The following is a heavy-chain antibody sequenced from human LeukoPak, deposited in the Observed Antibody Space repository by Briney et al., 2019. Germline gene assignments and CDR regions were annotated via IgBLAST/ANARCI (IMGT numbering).Heavy chain of an antibody. J-gene: IGHJ4*02. Sequence: ASVKVSCKASGYTFTVYYMHWVRQAPGQGREWMGWINPNSGGTNYAQKFQGRVTMTRDTSISTAYMELSRLRSDDTAVYYCARDVTVYGPTDDYWGQGTLVTVSS. CDR3: ARDVTVYGPTDDY. V-gene: IGHV1-2*02. CDR1: GYTFTVYY. D-gene: IGHD5/OR15-5a*01. CDR2: INPNSGGT.